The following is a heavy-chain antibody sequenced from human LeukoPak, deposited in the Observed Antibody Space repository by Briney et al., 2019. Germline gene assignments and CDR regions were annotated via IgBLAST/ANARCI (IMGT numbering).Heavy chain of an antibody. V-gene: IGHV3-23*01. Sequence: PGGPLRLSCAASGFTFSSYAMSWVRQAPGKGLEWVSAISGSGGSTYYADSVKGRFTISRDNSKNTLCLQMNSLRAEDTAVYYCAKGGQEGFDYWGQGTLVTVSS. CDR3: AKGGQEGFDY. CDR2: ISGSGGST. D-gene: IGHD3-16*01. J-gene: IGHJ4*02. CDR1: GFTFSSYA.